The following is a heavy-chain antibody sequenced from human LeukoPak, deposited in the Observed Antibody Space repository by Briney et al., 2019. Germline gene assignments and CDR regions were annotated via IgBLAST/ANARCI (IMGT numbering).Heavy chain of an antibody. V-gene: IGHV1-18*01. J-gene: IGHJ5*02. Sequence: ASVKVSCKASGYTFTSYGISWVRQAPGQGLEWMGWISAYNGNTNYAQNLQGRVTLTTDTSTNTAYMELRSLRSDDTAVYYCARDREYSTGWHSFDPWGQGTLVTVSS. CDR2: ISAYNGNT. D-gene: IGHD6-19*01. CDR3: ARDREYSTGWHSFDP. CDR1: GYTFTSYG.